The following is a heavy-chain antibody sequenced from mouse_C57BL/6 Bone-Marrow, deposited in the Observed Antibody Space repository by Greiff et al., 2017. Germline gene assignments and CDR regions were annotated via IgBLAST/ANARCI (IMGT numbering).Heavy chain of an antibody. Sequence: QVQLQQPGAELAKPGASVKLSCKASGYTFTSYWMSWVKQRPGRGLEWIGRIDPNSGGTKYNEKFKSKATLTADKHSSTAYMQLCGLTSEASADYYGRRGGAWFAYWGQGTLVTVAA. D-gene: IGHD1-1*02. J-gene: IGHJ3*01. CDR1: GYTFTSYW. CDR2: IDPNSGGT. CDR3: RRGGAWFAY. V-gene: IGHV1-72*01.